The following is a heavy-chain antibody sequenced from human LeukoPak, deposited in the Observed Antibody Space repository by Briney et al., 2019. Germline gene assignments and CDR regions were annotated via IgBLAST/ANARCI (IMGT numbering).Heavy chain of an antibody. CDR1: GYSISSGYY. CDR3: TRGYSYAYYFDY. V-gene: IGHV4-38-2*01. CDR2: IYNSGST. J-gene: IGHJ4*02. D-gene: IGHD5-18*01. Sequence: SETLSLTCAVSGYSISSGYYWGWIRQPPGKGLEWIASIYNSGSTYYSPSLKSRVTISVGTSKNQFSLNLSSVTAADTAVYYCTRGYSYAYYFDYWGQGTLVTVSS.